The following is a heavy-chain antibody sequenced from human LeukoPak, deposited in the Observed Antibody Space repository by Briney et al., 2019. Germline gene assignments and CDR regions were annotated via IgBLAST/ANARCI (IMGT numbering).Heavy chain of an antibody. Sequence: GGSLRLSCSASGFTFSSYGMHWVRQAPGKGLEWVAVISYDGSNKYYADSVKGRFTISTDNSKNTLYLQMNSLRAEDTAVYYCAKDPGYCSGGSCYGTLYYWGQGTLVTVSS. CDR1: GFTFSSYG. CDR2: ISYDGSNK. J-gene: IGHJ4*02. V-gene: IGHV3-30*18. CDR3: AKDPGYCSGGSCYGTLYY. D-gene: IGHD2-15*01.